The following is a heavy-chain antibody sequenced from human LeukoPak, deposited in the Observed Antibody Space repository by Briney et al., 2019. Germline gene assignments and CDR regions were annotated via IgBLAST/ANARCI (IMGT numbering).Heavy chain of an antibody. CDR1: GGSFSGYY. CDR3: ARGIRQLFDY. V-gene: IGHV4-34*01. D-gene: IGHD6-13*01. J-gene: IGHJ4*02. CDR2: INHSGGT. Sequence: SETLSLTCAVYGGSFSGYYWSWIRQPPGKGLEWIGEINHSGGTNYNPSLKSRVTISVDTSKNQFSLKLSSVTAADTAVYYCARGIRQLFDYWGQGTLVTVSS.